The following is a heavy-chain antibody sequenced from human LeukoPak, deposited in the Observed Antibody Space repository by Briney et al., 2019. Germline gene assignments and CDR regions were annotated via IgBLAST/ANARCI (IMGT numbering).Heavy chain of an antibody. D-gene: IGHD3-10*01. J-gene: IGHJ6*03. CDR2: ISYSGYT. CDR3: ARIERDGSGKPPYYYYYMDV. CDR1: GGSISSYH. V-gene: IGHV4-59*01. Sequence: KPSETLSLTCSVSGGSISSYHWSWIRQPPGKGLEWIGYISYSGYTNYNPSLQSRVTISLDRSKNQLSVKLTSVTAEDTAVYYCARIERDGSGKPPYYYYYMDVWGKGTTVTVSS.